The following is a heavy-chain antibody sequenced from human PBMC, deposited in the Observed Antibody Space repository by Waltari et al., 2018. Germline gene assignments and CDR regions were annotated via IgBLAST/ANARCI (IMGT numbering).Heavy chain of an antibody. CDR2: IVPILDMA. V-gene: IGHV1-69*02. Sequence: QVQLVHSGAEVKKPGSSVKVSCKASGGTFSTYPSSWGRQAPGQGLEWMGRIVPILDMANYAQKFQGRVTITADKSTSTAYIELNSLRSEDTAIYYCAFAGVTTYSGSLDYWGQGTLVTVSS. D-gene: IGHD1-26*01. CDR3: AFAGVTTYSGSLDY. J-gene: IGHJ4*02. CDR1: GGTFSTYP.